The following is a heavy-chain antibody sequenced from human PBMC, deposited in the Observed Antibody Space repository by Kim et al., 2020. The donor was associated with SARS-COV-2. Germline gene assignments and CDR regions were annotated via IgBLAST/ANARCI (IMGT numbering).Heavy chain of an antibody. V-gene: IGHV3-49*04. D-gene: IGHD4-17*01. CDR1: GFTFGDYA. Sequence: GGSLRLSCTASGFTFGDYAMSWVRQAPGKGLEWVGFIRSKAYGGTTEYAASVKGRFTISRDDSKSIAYLQMNSLKTEDTAVYYCTGGHDYGDYVSYYYGMDVWGQGTTVTVSS. CDR3: TGGHDYGDYVSYYYGMDV. CDR2: IRSKAYGGTT. J-gene: IGHJ6*02.